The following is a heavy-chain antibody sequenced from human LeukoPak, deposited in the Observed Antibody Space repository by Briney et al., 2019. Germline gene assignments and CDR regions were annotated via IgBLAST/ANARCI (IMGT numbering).Heavy chain of an antibody. D-gene: IGHD2-2*01. J-gene: IGHJ5*02. Sequence: PSETLSLTCAVYGYSFSDYYWNWIRQPPGKGLEWIGEINHRASTNYNPSLQRRVTISVDTSKNQFSLRLSSETAADTAVYFCARGQVPAARGHNWFDPWGLGTLVTVSS. V-gene: IGHV4-34*01. CDR1: GYSFSDYY. CDR3: ARGQVPAARGHNWFDP. CDR2: INHRAST.